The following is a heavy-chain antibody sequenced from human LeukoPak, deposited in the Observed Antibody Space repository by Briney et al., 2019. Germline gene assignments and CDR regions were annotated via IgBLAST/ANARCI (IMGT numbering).Heavy chain of an antibody. V-gene: IGHV1-69*13. CDR3: ARALAGYSYGTYYYYYGMDV. CDR2: IIPIFGTA. CDR1: GGTFSSYA. J-gene: IGHJ6*02. Sequence: ASVKVSCKAFGGTFSSYAISWVRQAPGQGLEWMGGIIPIFGTANYAQKFQGRVTITADESTSTAYMELRSLRSDDTAVYYCARALAGYSYGTYYYYYGMDVWGQGTTVTVSS. D-gene: IGHD5-18*01.